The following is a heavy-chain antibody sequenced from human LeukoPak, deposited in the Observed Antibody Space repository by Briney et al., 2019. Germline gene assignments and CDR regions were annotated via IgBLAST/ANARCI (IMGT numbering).Heavy chain of an antibody. D-gene: IGHD3-10*01. CDR1: GGTFSSYA. CDR2: IIPIFGTA. J-gene: IGHJ3*02. CDR3: ARGQLPYYYGSGSYQDAFDI. V-gene: IGHV1-69*01. Sequence: SVRVSCKASGGTFSSYAISWVRQAPGQGLEWMGGIIPIFGTANYAQKFQGRVTITADESTSTAYMELSSLRSEDTAVYYCARGQLPYYYGSGSYQDAFDIWGQGTMVTVSS.